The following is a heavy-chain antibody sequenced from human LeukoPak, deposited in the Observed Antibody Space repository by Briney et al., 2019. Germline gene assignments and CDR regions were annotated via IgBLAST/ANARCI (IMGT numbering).Heavy chain of an antibody. D-gene: IGHD6-19*01. Sequence: PGGSLRLSCAASGFTFSDYYMSWIRQAPGKGLEWVSYISSRSSHTNYADPVKGRFTISRDNAKNSLYLQMNSLRAEDTAVYYCARFSSGWYYFDYWGQGTLVTVSS. V-gene: IGHV3-11*03. J-gene: IGHJ4*02. CDR1: GFTFSDYY. CDR2: ISSRSSHT. CDR3: ARFSSGWYYFDY.